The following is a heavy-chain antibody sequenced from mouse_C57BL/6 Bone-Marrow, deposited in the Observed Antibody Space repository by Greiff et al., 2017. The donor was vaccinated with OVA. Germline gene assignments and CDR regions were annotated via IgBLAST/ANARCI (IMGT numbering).Heavy chain of an antibody. CDR2: IYPSDSET. CDR3: ARITTVVEEDFDV. Sequence: VQLQQPGAELVRPGSSVKLSCKASGYTFTSYWMDWVKQRPGQGLEWIGNIYPSDSETHYNQKFKDKATLTVDKSSSTAYMQLSSLTSEDSAVYYCARITTVVEEDFDVWGTGTTVTVSS. CDR1: GYTFTSYW. D-gene: IGHD1-1*01. J-gene: IGHJ1*03. V-gene: IGHV1-61*01.